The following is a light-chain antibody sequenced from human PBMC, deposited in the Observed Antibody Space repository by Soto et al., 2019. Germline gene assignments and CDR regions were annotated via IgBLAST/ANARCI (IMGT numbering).Light chain of an antibody. J-gene: IGKJ1*01. V-gene: IGKV1-5*01. CDR3: QQYNSYSRA. CDR2: DAS. CDR1: QSIGTW. Sequence: DIQMTQSPSTLSASVGDRVTITCRASQSIGTWLAWHQHKPGRAPKLLIYDASTLEGGVPSRFSGSRSRTEFTFTISSLQPDDFATYYCQQYNSYSRAFGQGTKVEIK.